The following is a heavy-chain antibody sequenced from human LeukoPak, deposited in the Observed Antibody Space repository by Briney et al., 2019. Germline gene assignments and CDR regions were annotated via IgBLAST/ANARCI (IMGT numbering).Heavy chain of an antibody. J-gene: IGHJ4*02. CDR2: IYPNGRER. CDR1: GFTFSDFT. V-gene: IGHV3-23*05. Sequence: GGSLRLSCVASGFTFSDFTMNWVRQAPGEGLEWVSGIYPNGRERFYADSVKGRFTISRDNSKNTLYVQVNSLGTEDTAAYYCAKGSYYDSSGSFYFDYWGQGTLVTVSS. D-gene: IGHD3-22*01. CDR3: AKGSYYDSSGSFYFDY.